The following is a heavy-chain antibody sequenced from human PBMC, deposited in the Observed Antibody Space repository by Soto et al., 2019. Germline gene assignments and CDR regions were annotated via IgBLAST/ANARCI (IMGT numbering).Heavy chain of an antibody. J-gene: IGHJ4*01. Sequence: ASVKVSCKASGYTFTSDGISWVRQAPGQGLEWMGWISVYNRETNYVEKFKERVSMTTDTSTNTAYLELRSLRSDDTAMYYCARVSPTTSATIHYWG. CDR2: ISVYNRET. V-gene: IGHV1-18*01. CDR1: GYTFTSDG. D-gene: IGHD1-1*01. CDR3: ARVSPTTSATIHY.